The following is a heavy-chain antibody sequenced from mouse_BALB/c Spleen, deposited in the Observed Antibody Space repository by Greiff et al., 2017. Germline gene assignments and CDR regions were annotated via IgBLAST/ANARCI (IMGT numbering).Heavy chain of an antibody. D-gene: IGHD6-1*01. CDR2: ISYDGSN. Sequence: EVQLKESGPGLVKPSQSLSLTCSVTGYSITSGYYWNWIRQFPGNKLEWMGYISYDGSNNYNPSLKNRISITRDTSKNQFFLKLNSVTTEDTATYYCARGLYWGQGTLVTVSA. V-gene: IGHV3-6*02. CDR1: GYSITSGYY. CDR3: ARGLY. J-gene: IGHJ3*01.